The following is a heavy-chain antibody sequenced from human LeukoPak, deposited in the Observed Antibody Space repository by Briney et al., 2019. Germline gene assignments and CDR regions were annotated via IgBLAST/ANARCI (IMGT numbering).Heavy chain of an antibody. D-gene: IGHD3-10*01. CDR3: ASEIFGSGSYPDF. CDR2: IWHDGSHK. V-gene: IGHV3-33*01. Sequence: GGSLRLSCAASGFAFNTYAMHWVRQAPGQGLEWVALIWHDGSHKFYSNSVRGQFTISRDNSKNTVSLQMNNLRPEDTAVYYCASEIFGSGSYPDFWGQGSLVTASS. CDR1: GFAFNTYA. J-gene: IGHJ4*02.